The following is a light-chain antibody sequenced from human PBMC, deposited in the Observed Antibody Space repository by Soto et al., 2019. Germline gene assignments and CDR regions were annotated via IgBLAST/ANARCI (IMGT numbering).Light chain of an antibody. Sequence: EIVMTQSPATVSVSPGERATLSCRASQSVSRNLAWYQQKPGQAPRLLIYAASTTATGFPARFSGSRSGTDFTLTISSLEPEDFAVYFCQQRSEWPITFGQGTRLEIK. CDR1: QSVSRN. V-gene: IGKV3-11*01. J-gene: IGKJ5*01. CDR2: AAS. CDR3: QQRSEWPIT.